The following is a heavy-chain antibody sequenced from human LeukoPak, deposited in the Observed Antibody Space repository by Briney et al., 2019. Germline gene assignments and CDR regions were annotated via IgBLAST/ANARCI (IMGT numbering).Heavy chain of an antibody. CDR3: ARDDVLTPFDP. CDR2: MTPNDGKT. J-gene: IGHJ5*02. V-gene: IGHV1-8*01. D-gene: IGHD3-9*01. CDR1: GGTFTSYA. Sequence: ASVKVSCKASGGTFTSYAISWVRQATGQGLEWMGWMTPNDGKTGYAQKFQGRVTMTGDTSVSTAYMELSSLTSEDTAVYYCARDDVLTPFDPWGQGTLVTVSS.